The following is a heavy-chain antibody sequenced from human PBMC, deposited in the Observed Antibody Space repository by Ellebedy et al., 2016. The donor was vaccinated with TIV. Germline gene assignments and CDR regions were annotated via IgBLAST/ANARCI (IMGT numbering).Heavy chain of an antibody. CDR2: IKQDGSEK. CDR1: GFTVSSNY. V-gene: IGHV3-7*03. D-gene: IGHD3-10*01. CDR3: ARARGVIGPYYFDY. Sequence: GESLKISCAASGFTVSSNYMSWVRQAPGKGLEWVANIKQDGSEKYYVDSVKGRFTISRDNAKNTLYLQMNSLRAEDTAVYYCARARGVIGPYYFDYWGQGTLVTVSS. J-gene: IGHJ4*02.